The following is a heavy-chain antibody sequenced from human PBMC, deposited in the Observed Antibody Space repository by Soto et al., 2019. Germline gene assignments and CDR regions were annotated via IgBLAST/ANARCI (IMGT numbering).Heavy chain of an antibody. CDR2: ISAYNGNT. Sequence: ASVKVSCKASGYTFTSDGISWVRQAPGQGLEWMGWISAYNGNTNYAQKLQGRVTMTTDTSTSTAYMELRSLRSDDTAVYYCARGSSTVTYYYYYGMDVWGQGTTVTVSS. D-gene: IGHD4-4*01. CDR3: ARGSSTVTYYYYYGMDV. CDR1: GYTFTSDG. J-gene: IGHJ6*02. V-gene: IGHV1-18*01.